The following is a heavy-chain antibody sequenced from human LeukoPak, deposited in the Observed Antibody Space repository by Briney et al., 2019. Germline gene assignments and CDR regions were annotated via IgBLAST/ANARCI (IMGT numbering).Heavy chain of an antibody. Sequence: SGTLSLTCGVSGGSITTTNWWTWVRQPPGKGLEWIGEVHLDGRTNYNPSLESRLTISVDLSENHISLRLTSVTAADTAVYYCAREGGFYRPLDYSGQGTLVTVSS. CDR3: AREGGFYRPLDY. CDR2: VHLDGRT. D-gene: IGHD3-3*01. CDR1: GGSITTTNW. J-gene: IGHJ4*02. V-gene: IGHV4-4*02.